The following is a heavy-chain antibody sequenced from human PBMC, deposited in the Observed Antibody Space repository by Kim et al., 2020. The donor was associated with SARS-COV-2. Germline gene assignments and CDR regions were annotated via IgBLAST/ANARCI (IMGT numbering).Heavy chain of an antibody. Sequence: SETLSLTCAVYGGSFSGYYWSWIRQPPGKGLEWIGEINHSGSTNYNPSLKSRVTISVDTSKNQFSLKLSSVTAADTAVYYCARDYYGSGASFYYYYMDVWGKGTTVTVSS. D-gene: IGHD3-10*01. CDR2: INHSGST. V-gene: IGHV4-34*01. J-gene: IGHJ6*03. CDR3: ARDYYGSGASFYYYYMDV. CDR1: GGSFSGYY.